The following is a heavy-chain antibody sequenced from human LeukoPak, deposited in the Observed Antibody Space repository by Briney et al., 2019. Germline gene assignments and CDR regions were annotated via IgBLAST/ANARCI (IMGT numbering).Heavy chain of an antibody. CDR2: ISAYNGNT. Sequence: ASVKVSCKASGYTFTSYGISWVRQAPGQGLEWMGWISAYNGNTNYAQKLQGRVTMTTDTSTSTAYMELRSLRSDDTAVYYCARGQLGYDILTGYYNDAFDIWGQGTMVTVSS. V-gene: IGHV1-18*01. CDR3: ARGQLGYDILTGYYNDAFDI. J-gene: IGHJ3*02. D-gene: IGHD3-9*01. CDR1: GYTFTSYG.